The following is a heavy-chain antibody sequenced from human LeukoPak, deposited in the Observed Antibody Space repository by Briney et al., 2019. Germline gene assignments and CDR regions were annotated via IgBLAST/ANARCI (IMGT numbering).Heavy chain of an antibody. V-gene: IGHV4-34*01. CDR2: INHSGST. CDR3: ARAKRQWLVGATIRGDNPPYYFDY. Sequence: SETLSLTCAVYGGSFSGYYWSWIRQPPGKGLEWIGEINHSGSTNYNPSLKSRVTISVDTSKKQYSLKVNSVTAADTAMYYCARAKRQWLVGATIRGDNPPYYFDYWGQGTLVTVSS. J-gene: IGHJ4*02. CDR1: GGSFSGYY. D-gene: IGHD6-19*01.